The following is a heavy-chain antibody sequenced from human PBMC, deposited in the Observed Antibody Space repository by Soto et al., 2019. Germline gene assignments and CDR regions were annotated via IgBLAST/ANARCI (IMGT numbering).Heavy chain of an antibody. Sequence: SETLSLTCTVSGGSISSYYWSWIRQPPGKGLEWIGYIYYSGSTNYNPSLKSRATISVDTSKNQFSLKLSSVTAADTAVYYCARYSSSSFGDAFDIWGQGTMVTVSS. CDR1: GGSISSYY. V-gene: IGHV4-59*08. J-gene: IGHJ3*02. D-gene: IGHD6-6*01. CDR2: IYYSGST. CDR3: ARYSSSSFGDAFDI.